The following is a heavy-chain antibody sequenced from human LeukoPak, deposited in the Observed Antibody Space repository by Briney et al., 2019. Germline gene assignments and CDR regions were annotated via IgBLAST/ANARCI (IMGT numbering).Heavy chain of an antibody. J-gene: IGHJ5*02. Sequence: SETLSLTCTVPGYSIGSGYYWGWIRQPPGKRLEWVGSIHSSGNTYYNPTLKSRVTISVDTSKNQFSLNLTSVTAADAAVYYCARDLGYSGFDWAPWGQGTLVTVSS. CDR3: ARDLGYSGFDWAP. CDR2: IHSSGNT. V-gene: IGHV4-38-2*02. D-gene: IGHD5-12*01. CDR1: GYSIGSGYY.